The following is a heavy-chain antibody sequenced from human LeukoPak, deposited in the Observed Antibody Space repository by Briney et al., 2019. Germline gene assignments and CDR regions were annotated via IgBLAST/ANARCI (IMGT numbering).Heavy chain of an antibody. CDR3: ARDSTTNYDFWSGYYHVGFDY. CDR1: GYTFTSYY. Sequence: ASVKVSCKASGYTFTSYYMHWVRQAPGQGLEWMGRINPNSGGTNYAQKFHGRVTMTRDTSISTAYMELSRLRSDDTAVYYCARDSTTNYDFWSGYYHVGFDYWGQGTLVTVSS. V-gene: IGHV1-2*06. CDR2: INPNSGGT. D-gene: IGHD3-3*01. J-gene: IGHJ4*02.